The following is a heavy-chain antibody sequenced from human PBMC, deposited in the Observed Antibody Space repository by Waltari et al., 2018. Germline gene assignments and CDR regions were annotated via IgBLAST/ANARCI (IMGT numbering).Heavy chain of an antibody. CDR3: ARGSTGYVRVWDC. CDR1: GFSSSAYW. V-gene: IGHV3-7*03. D-gene: IGHD2-2*01. Sequence: EVQLMECGGGLVQPGGSLRLHWAASGFSSSAYWRTWVRQAPGKGLEGVANSKYDGSATYHVDSVNGRFTISRDNAKNSLYLQITNVSAEDTAIYYCARGSTGYVRVWDCWGQGTVVTVSS. J-gene: IGHJ4*02. CDR2: SKYDGSAT.